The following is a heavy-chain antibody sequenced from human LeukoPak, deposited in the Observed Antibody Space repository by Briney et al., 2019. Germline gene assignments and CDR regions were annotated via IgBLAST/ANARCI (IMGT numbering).Heavy chain of an antibody. D-gene: IGHD7-27*01. J-gene: IGHJ4*02. Sequence: GGSLRLSCAASGFTVTSYWMSWVRHAPGKGLEWVANIKQDGREKFYVDSGEGRFTISRANAKHSLYLQLNRLRAEDTVVYYGGPEDNWGLDYGGQRTLVTVSS. CDR2: IKQDGREK. CDR1: GFTVTSYW. V-gene: IGHV3-7*01. CDR3: GPEDNWGLDY.